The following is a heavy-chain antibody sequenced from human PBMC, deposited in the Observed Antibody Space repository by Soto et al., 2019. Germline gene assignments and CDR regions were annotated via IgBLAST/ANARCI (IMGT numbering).Heavy chain of an antibody. D-gene: IGHD5-18*01. J-gene: IGHJ6*02. CDR1: GFTFSTYS. V-gene: IGHV3-21*01. Sequence: EVQLVQSGGGLVKPGGSLRLSCAASGFTFSTYSMNWVRQAPGKGLEWVSSISSSRGYIYYADSVKGRFTISRDDAKNSLALQMNSLRAEDTAVYYCASVRSYSYGQGYGMDVWGQGTTVTVSS. CDR2: ISSSRGYI. CDR3: ASVRSYSYGQGYGMDV.